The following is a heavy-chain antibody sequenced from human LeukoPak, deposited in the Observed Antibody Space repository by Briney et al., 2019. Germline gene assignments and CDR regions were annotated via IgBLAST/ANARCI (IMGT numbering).Heavy chain of an antibody. V-gene: IGHV3-33*01. D-gene: IGHD5-18*01. CDR3: ARAGYSYPTGGWDY. Sequence: PGGSLRLSCVASGFTFSSYVMHWVRQAPGRGLEWVAVIWFDGSSYYYADSVEGRFTISRDSSKNTLYLQMNSLRAEDTAVYYCARAGYSYPTGGWDYWGQGTLVTVS. CDR2: IWFDGSSY. CDR1: GFTFSSYV. J-gene: IGHJ4*02.